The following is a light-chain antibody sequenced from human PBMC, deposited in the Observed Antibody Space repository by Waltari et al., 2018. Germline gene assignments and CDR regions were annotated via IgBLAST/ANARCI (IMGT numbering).Light chain of an antibody. V-gene: IGKV3-20*01. Sequence: EIVLTQSPGTLSLSPGDRATLSCRASQSVSSSYLAWYQQKPGQSPRLLIDGASSRATGIPDRFSGSGSGTDFTLTISRLEPEDFAVYYCQQYGSSPLLTFGGGTKVEIK. J-gene: IGKJ4*01. CDR3: QQYGSSPLLT. CDR2: GAS. CDR1: QSVSSSY.